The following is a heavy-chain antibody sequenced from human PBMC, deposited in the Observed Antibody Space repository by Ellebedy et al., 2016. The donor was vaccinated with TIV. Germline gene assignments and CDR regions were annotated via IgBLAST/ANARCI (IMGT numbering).Heavy chain of an antibody. CDR2: ISAHGGIT. D-gene: IGHD3-16*01. J-gene: IGHJ6*02. V-gene: IGHV1-18*04. CDR1: NYTFSDYG. Sequence: ASVKVSCKASNYTFSDYGISWVRQAPGQGPEWMGWISAHGGITHYAQKFQGRVTMTTDTSTSTVHMELKSLRSEDTAVYYCARDEPPWGETPQYGMDVWGQGTTVTVSS. CDR3: ARDEPPWGETPQYGMDV.